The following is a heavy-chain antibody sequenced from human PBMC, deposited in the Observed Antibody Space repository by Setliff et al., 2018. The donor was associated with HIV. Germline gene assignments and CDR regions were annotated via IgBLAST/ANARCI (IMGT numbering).Heavy chain of an antibody. CDR1: GYSFTSYG. V-gene: IGHV1-18*01. J-gene: IGHJ3*02. CDR2: ITTYNGGT. CDR3: TRGGYSGAFLDAFDI. Sequence: ASVKVSCKASGYSFTSYGLSWVRQAPGQGLEWMGSITTYNGGTNYAQRFQGRVTMTTDTSTSTAYMELRSLRSDDTAVYYCTRGGYSGAFLDAFDIWGQGTMVTVSS. D-gene: IGHD1-26*01.